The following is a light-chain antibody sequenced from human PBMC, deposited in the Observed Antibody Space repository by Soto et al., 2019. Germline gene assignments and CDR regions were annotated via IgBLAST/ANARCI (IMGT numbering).Light chain of an antibody. Sequence: DIQMTQSPSSLSASVGDGVTITCRAGQSISNYLSWYQQKPGKAPMLLIYGTSSLQSGVPSRFRGSGSGTDFTLTISSLQPEDSATYYCQQSYSTPRTFGQGTKVEI. CDR2: GTS. CDR3: QQSYSTPRT. V-gene: IGKV1-39*01. J-gene: IGKJ1*01. CDR1: QSISNY.